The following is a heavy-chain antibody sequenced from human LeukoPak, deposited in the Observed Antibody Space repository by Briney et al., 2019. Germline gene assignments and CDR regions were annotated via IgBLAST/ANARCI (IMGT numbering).Heavy chain of an antibody. CDR1: GFTFSSYD. J-gene: IGHJ4*02. CDR2: IGIAGDT. Sequence: PGGSLRLSCAASGFTFSSYDMHWVRQTTGKGLEWVSAIGIAGDTYYPGSGRGRFTISRENAKNSLYLQMNSLRAEDTAVYYCARAGYNYGYLDYWGQGTLVTVSS. D-gene: IGHD5-18*01. CDR3: ARAGYNYGYLDY. V-gene: IGHV3-13*01.